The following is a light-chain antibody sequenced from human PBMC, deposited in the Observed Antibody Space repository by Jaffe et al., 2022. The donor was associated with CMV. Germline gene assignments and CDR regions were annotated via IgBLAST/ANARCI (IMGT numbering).Light chain of an antibody. V-gene: IGKV1-12*01. Sequence: DIQMTQSPSSVSASVGDTVTITCRASQGVSHWLAWYQQKPGTAPKLLIFGASSLQTGVPSRFSGRGSGGTDFTLTINGLQPEDFATYFCQQTKSFPPTFGRGTKVEIK. CDR1: QGVSHW. CDR3: QQTKSFPPT. CDR2: GAS. J-gene: IGKJ2*01.